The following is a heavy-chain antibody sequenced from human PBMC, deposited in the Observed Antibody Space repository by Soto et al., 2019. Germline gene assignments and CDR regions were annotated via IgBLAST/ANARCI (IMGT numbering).Heavy chain of an antibody. D-gene: IGHD3-22*01. CDR1: GFTFSSYS. CDR3: AREEPSGYYLRPFDY. V-gene: IGHV3-48*02. CDR2: ISSRSSTI. Sequence: EVQLVESGGGLVQPGGSLRLSCAASGFTFSSYSMNWVRQAPGKGLEWVSYISSRSSTIYYADSVKGRFTISRDNAKNSLYLQMNSLRDEDTAVYYCAREEPSGYYLRPFDYWGQGTLVTVSS. J-gene: IGHJ4*02.